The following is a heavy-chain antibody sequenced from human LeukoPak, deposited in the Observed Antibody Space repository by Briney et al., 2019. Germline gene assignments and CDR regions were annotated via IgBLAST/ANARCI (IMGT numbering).Heavy chain of an antibody. V-gene: IGHV3-11*03. Sequence: GGSLRLSCAASGFSFSDFYMSWIRQAPGKGLEWVSYIDGTSTFTNYADSVKGRFTISRDNAKNALYLQMNSLRAEDTAVYYCARTLVAAPGTKGGPWGQGTLVPVSA. J-gene: IGHJ5*02. CDR1: GFSFSDFY. CDR3: ARTLVAAPGTKGGP. CDR2: IDGTSTFT. D-gene: IGHD6-13*01.